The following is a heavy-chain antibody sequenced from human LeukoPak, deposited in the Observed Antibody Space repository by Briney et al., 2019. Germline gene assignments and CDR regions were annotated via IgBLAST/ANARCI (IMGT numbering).Heavy chain of an antibody. J-gene: IGHJ6*02. V-gene: IGHV4-38-2*02. CDR2: IYHSGST. D-gene: IGHD4-23*01. CDR1: GYSISSGYY. Sequence: NPSETLSLTCTVSGYSISSGYYWGWIRQPPGKGLEWIGSIYHSGSTNYNPSLKSRVTISVDTSKNQFSLKLSSVTAADTAVYYCASAEDYGGTYYYYGMDVWGQGTTVTVSS. CDR3: ASAEDYGGTYYYYGMDV.